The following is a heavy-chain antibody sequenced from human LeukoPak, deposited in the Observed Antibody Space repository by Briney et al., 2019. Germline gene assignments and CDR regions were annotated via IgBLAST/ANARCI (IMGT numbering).Heavy chain of an antibody. CDR3: ARGEVAYYPHYYYYMDV. V-gene: IGHV4-59*11. CDR2: MYYSGST. CDR1: GGSISSHY. J-gene: IGHJ6*03. Sequence: SETLSLTCTVSGGSISSHYWSWIRQPPGKGLEWIGYMYYSGSTNYNPSLKSRVTISVDTSKNQFSLKLSSVTAADTAVYYCARGEVAYYPHYYYYMDVWGKGTTVTVSS. D-gene: IGHD2/OR15-2a*01.